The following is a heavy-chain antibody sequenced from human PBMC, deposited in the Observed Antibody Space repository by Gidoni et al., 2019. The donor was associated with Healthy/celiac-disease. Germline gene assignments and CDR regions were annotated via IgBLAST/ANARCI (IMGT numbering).Heavy chain of an antibody. V-gene: IGHV3-23*01. CDR2: ISGSGGST. Sequence: EVQLLESGGGLVQPGGSLRLSCAASGVTFSSYAMSWVRKAPGKGLEWVSAISGSGGSTYYADSVKVRFTISRDNSKNTLYLQMNSLRAEDTAVYYCAKPPYDFWNRGFDYWGQGTLVTVSS. CDR1: GVTFSSYA. D-gene: IGHD3-3*01. CDR3: AKPPYDFWNRGFDY. J-gene: IGHJ4*02.